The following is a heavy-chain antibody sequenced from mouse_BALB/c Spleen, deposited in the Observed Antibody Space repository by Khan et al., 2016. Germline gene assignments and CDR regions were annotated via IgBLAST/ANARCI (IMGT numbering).Heavy chain of an antibody. CDR3: AREEYGDYVVY. D-gene: IGHD2-10*02. J-gene: IGHJ2*01. V-gene: IGHV1-39*01. CDR1: GYSFTGYN. CDR2: IDTYYGST. Sequence: VQLQQSGPELEKPGASVKISCKASGYSFTGYNMNWVKQSNGKSHEWIGNIDTYYGSTGYHQKFKGKATLTVDKSSNKAYMQLKSLTSEDTAVYCGAREEYGDYVVYWGQGTTVTVSA.